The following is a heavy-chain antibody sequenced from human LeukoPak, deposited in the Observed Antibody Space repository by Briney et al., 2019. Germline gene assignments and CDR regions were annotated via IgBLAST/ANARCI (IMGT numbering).Heavy chain of an antibody. V-gene: IGHV3-23*01. J-gene: IGHJ4*02. CDR3: AKSQGRSSSSDDY. D-gene: IGHD6-6*01. CDR1: GFTVSAYA. CDR2: IYDDNT. Sequence: GVSLRLSCAASGFTVSAYAMAWVRQAPGKGLEWVSTIYDDNTYYADSVKGRFAISTDNSKNTLYLQMNSLRAEDTAVYYCAKSQGRSSSSDDYWGQGTLVIVSS.